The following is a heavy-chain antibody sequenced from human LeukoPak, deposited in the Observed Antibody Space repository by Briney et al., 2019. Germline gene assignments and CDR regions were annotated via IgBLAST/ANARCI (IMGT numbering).Heavy chain of an antibody. V-gene: IGHV4-4*02. CDR2: VYHSGST. D-gene: IGHD6-13*01. CDR1: GGSISSSNW. J-gene: IGHJ5*02. Sequence: SETLSLTCAVSGGSISSSNWWSWVRQPPGKGLEWIGEVYHSGSTNYNPSLKSRVTISVDKSKNQFSLKLSSVTAADTAVYYCARGVAAAGTDWFDPWGQGTLVTVSS. CDR3: ARGVAAAGTDWFDP.